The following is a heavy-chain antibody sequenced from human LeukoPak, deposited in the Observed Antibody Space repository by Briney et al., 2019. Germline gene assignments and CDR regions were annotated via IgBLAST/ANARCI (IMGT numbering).Heavy chain of an antibody. D-gene: IGHD2-15*01. CDR2: ISSSASTI. J-gene: IGHJ4*02. CDR1: GFTFSSYE. Sequence: PGGSLRLSCAASGFTFSSYEMNWVRQAPGKGLEWVSYISSSASTIYDADSVKGRFTISRDNAKNSLYLQMNSLRAEDTAVYYCARVQALVEPATLPGDYWGQGTLVTVSS. CDR3: ARVQALVEPATLPGDY. V-gene: IGHV3-48*03.